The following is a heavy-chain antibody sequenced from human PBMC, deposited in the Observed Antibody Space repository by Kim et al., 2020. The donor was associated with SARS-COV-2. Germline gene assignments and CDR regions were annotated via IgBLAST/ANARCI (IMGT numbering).Heavy chain of an antibody. V-gene: IGHV3-23*01. CDR2: ISGSGGST. J-gene: IGHJ4*02. CDR3: AKSAGGIGTSFGVVIIGEYYFDY. CDR1: GFTFSSYA. Sequence: GGSLRLSCAASGFTFSSYAMSWVRQAPGKGLEWVAAISGSGGSTYYADSVKGRFTISRDNSKNTLYLQMNSLRAEDTAVYYCAKSAGGIGTSFGVVIIGEYYFDYWGQGTLVTVSS. D-gene: IGHD3-3*01.